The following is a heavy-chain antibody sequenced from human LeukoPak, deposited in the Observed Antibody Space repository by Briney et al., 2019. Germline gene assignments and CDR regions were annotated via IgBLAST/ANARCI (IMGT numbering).Heavy chain of an antibody. CDR2: ITNDGSST. D-gene: IGHD3-3*01. V-gene: IGHV3-74*01. CDR3: AKDHYWSIDY. Sequence: GGSLRLSCAASGLTFSSHWMHWVRQAPGKGLVWVSRITNDGSSTTYADSVKGRFTISRDIANNTLYLQMNSLRAEDTGVYYCAKDHYWSIDYWGRGTLVTVSS. J-gene: IGHJ4*02. CDR1: GLTFSSHW.